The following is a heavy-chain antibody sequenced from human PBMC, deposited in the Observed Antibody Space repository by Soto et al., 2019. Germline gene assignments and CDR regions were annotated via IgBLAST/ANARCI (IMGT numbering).Heavy chain of an antibody. V-gene: IGHV4-34*01. CDR3: ARRGPTYYYGSGSYYNVHWFDP. J-gene: IGHJ5*02. CDR2: INHSGST. D-gene: IGHD3-10*01. Sequence: TLSLTCAVYGGSFSGYYWSWIRQPPGKGLEWIGEINHSGSTNYNPSLKSRVTISVDTSKNQFSLKLSSVTAADTAVYYCARRGPTYYYGSGSYYNVHWFDPWGQGTLVTVSS. CDR1: GGSFSGYY.